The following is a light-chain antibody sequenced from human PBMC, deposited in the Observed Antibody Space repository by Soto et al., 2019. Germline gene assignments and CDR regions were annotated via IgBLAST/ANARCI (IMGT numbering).Light chain of an antibody. J-gene: IGKJ5*01. CDR3: MQGTHWPIT. V-gene: IGKV2-30*02. CDR2: KVS. CDR1: QSLVHSDGIAY. Sequence: DVVMTQSPLSLPVTLGQPASISCRSNQSLVHSDGIAYFSWFQQRPGRSPRRLIYKVSNRDSGVPATFGGSGSGTDFALKIRRVEAVDVGVYYCMQGTHWPITFGQRTRLEIK.